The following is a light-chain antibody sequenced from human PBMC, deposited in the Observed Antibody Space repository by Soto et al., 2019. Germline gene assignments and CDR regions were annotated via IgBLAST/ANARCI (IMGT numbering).Light chain of an antibody. J-gene: IGKJ1*01. CDR2: WAS. Sequence: DIVMTQSPDSLAVSLGERATINCKSSQSVLYSSNNKNYLAWYQQKPGQPPKLLIYWASIRESGVPDRFSGSGSGTDFTLTISSLQAEDVAVYYCQQYYAAPPTFGQGTKVEI. V-gene: IGKV4-1*01. CDR1: QSVLYSSNNKNY. CDR3: QQYYAAPPT.